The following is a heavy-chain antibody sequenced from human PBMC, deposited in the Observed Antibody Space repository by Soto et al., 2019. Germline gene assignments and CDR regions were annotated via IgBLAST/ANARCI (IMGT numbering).Heavy chain of an antibody. J-gene: IGHJ4*02. V-gene: IGHV4-4*02. Sequence: SETLSLTCAVSGGSISSSDWWSWVRQPPGKGLEWIGEIYHSGSTNHNPSLKSRVAISVDKSKNQFSLKLSSVTAADTAVYYCARADSSGWYGLWGQGTLVTVSS. D-gene: IGHD6-19*01. CDR1: GGSISSSDW. CDR3: ARADSSGWYGL. CDR2: IYHSGST.